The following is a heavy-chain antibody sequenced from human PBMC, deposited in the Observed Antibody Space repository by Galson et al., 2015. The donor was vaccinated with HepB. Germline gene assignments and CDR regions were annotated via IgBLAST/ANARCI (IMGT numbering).Heavy chain of an antibody. V-gene: IGHV3-21*01. CDR2: ITSSTSYI. CDR1: GFTFSSYS. Sequence: SLRLSCAASGFTFSSYSMNWVRQAPGKGLEWVPSITSSTSYIYYADSVKGRFTISRDNAKNSLYMQMNSLRAEDTAVHYCARDYRRLRLPYYFDYWGQGTLVTVSS. CDR3: ARDYRRLRLPYYFDY. J-gene: IGHJ4*02. D-gene: IGHD5-12*01.